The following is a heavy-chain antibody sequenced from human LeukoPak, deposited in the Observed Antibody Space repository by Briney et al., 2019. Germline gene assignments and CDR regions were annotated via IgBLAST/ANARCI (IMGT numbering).Heavy chain of an antibody. Sequence: PSETLSLTCTVSAGSISSSSYYWGWIRQPPGKGLEWIGSIYYSGRTYYNPSLKSRVTISVDTSKNQFSLKLSSVTAADTAVYYCAGRRSYGSGYYYWGQGTLVTVSS. J-gene: IGHJ4*02. V-gene: IGHV4-39*07. D-gene: IGHD3-10*01. CDR2: IYYSGRT. CDR1: AGSISSSSYY. CDR3: AGRRSYGSGYYY.